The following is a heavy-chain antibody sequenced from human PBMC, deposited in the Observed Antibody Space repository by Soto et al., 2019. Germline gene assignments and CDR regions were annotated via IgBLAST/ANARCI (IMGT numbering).Heavy chain of an antibody. D-gene: IGHD3-22*01. J-gene: IGHJ3*02. CDR1: GGSISSSSYY. V-gene: IGHV4-39*01. Sequence: QLLESGPGLVKPSETLSLTCTVSGGSISSSSYYWGWIRQPPGKGLEWIGSIYYSGSTYYNPSLKSRVTISVDTSKNQFSLKLSSVTAADTAVYYCARHTSAKTMIVVVNHAFDIWGQGTMVTVSS. CDR2: IYYSGST. CDR3: ARHTSAKTMIVVVNHAFDI.